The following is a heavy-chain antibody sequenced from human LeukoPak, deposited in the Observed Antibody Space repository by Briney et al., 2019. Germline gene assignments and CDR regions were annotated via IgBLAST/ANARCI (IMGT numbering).Heavy chain of an antibody. V-gene: IGHV3-7*02. CDR2: IKIGGSGK. J-gene: IGHJ5*01. CDR1: GFTFSRHW. Sequence: RGSLRLSRVASGFTFSRHWMSWGRQTPGKRLESMASIKIGGSGKYYADSVKGRCAVSRDDAKKSVFLQKNSLRAGDTAVYYCVRGPHYGGGVDYLYSWG. CDR3: VRGPHYGGGVDYLYS. D-gene: IGHD4-23*01.